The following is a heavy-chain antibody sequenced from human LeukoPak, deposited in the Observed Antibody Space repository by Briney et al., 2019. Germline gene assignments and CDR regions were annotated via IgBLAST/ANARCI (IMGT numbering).Heavy chain of an antibody. V-gene: IGHV3-7*01. Sequence: GGSLRLSCAASGFTFSSYWMSWVRQAPGKGLEWVANIKKDGSEKYYVDSVKGRFTISRDNAKNSLYLQMNSLRAEDTAVYYCARETSQKGAHYMDVWGKGTTVTISS. CDR2: IKKDGSEK. D-gene: IGHD3-16*01. CDR3: ARETSQKGAHYMDV. J-gene: IGHJ6*03. CDR1: GFTFSSYW.